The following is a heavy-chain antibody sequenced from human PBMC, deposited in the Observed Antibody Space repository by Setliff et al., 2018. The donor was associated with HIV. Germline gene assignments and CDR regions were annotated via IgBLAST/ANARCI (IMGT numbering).Heavy chain of an antibody. CDR3: ARGRWIRVSAAIMYYYYYMDV. V-gene: IGHV4-59*11. J-gene: IGHJ6*03. Sequence: SETLSLTCTVSGGSISGHYWSWIRQPPGKGLEWIAYIFYTGSTTYNPSLKSGVIISVDTSKNQFSLKLSSVTAADTAVYYCARGRWIRVSAAIMYYYYYMDVWGRGTTVTVSS. D-gene: IGHD2-2*01. CDR2: IFYTGST. CDR1: GGSISGHY.